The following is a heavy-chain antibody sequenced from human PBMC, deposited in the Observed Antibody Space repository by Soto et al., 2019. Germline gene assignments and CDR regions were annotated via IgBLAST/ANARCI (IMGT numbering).Heavy chain of an antibody. CDR3: ASDYYDGSGYLLGIDY. Sequence: SETMSLTCTVSGGSINSGGHHWTWTRQPPGKGLEWIGYIYYSGNTYYNPSLKSRVSISLDTSKNQFSLDLNSVTAADTAVYYCASDYYDGSGYLLGIDYWGQGTLVTVSS. J-gene: IGHJ4*02. CDR2: IYYSGNT. D-gene: IGHD3-22*01. V-gene: IGHV4-31*03. CDR1: GGSINSGGHH.